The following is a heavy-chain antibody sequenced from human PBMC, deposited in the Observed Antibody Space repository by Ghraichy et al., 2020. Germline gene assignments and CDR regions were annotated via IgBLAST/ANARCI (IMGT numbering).Heavy chain of an antibody. V-gene: IGHV3-74*01. CDR2: IKTEEYAT. CDR3: TRQIGDGGH. Sequence: GGSLRLSCAASGFTFSDYWMHWVRQAPGKGLVWVARIKTEEYATDYADSVKGRFTISRDNAKNTLYLQMNSLRADDTAVYYCTRQIGDGGHWGPGTLVTVSS. J-gene: IGHJ4*02. CDR1: GFTFSDYW. D-gene: IGHD3-16*01.